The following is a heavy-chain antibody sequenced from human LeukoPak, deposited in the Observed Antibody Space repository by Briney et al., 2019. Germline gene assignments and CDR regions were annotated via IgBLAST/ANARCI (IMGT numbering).Heavy chain of an antibody. CDR3: ARRKGQLLYGYYYYYYMDV. D-gene: IGHD2-2*02. J-gene: IGHJ6*03. V-gene: IGHV3-21*01. Sequence: GGSLRLSCAASGFTFSSYSMNWVRQAPGKGLEWVSSISSSSSYLYYADSVKGRFTISRDNAKNSLYLQMNSLRAEDTAVYYCARRKGQLLYGYYYYYYMDVWGKGTTVTVSS. CDR1: GFTFSSYS. CDR2: ISSSSSYL.